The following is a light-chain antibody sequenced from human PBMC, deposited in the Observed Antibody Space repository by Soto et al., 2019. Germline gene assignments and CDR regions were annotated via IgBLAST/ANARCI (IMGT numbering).Light chain of an antibody. CDR1: SSNIGTYT. J-gene: IGLJ2*01. CDR3: AAWDDSLNGPT. Sequence: QSVLTQPPSTSGTPGQRVTISCSGGSSNIGTYTVSWYQQFPETAPRLLIYGSNQRPSGVPDRFSGSKSGTSASLSIGGLQSEDDADYYCAAWDDSLNGPTFGGGTKVTVL. CDR2: GSN. V-gene: IGLV1-44*01.